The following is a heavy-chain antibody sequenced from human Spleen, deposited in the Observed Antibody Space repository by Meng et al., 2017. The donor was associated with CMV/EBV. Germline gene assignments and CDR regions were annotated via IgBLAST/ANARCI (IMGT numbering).Heavy chain of an antibody. J-gene: IGHJ4*02. CDR1: GFTFDDHA. CDR2: ISWNSGNM. D-gene: IGHD4-17*01. Sequence: SLKISCVASGFTFDDHAMHWVRQAPGKGLEWVSGISWNSGNMGYADSVKGRFTSSRDNAKNSLYLQMDNLGTEDTALYYCVRDRNYGVYLGSDYWGQGTLVTVSS. V-gene: IGHV3-9*01. CDR3: VRDRNYGVYLGSDY.